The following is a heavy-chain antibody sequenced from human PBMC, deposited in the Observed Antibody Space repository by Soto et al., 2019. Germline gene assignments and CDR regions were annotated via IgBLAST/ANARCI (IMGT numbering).Heavy chain of an antibody. CDR1: GGSISSNY. CDR3: ARHVPSRKPGGPLDY. CDR2: ISYSGGT. Sequence: SETLSLTCTVSGGSISSNYWNWIRQAPGKGLEWIGYISYSGGTTYTPSLKSRVTISTDTSKNQFSLKLSAVTAADTAVYFCARHVPSRKPGGPLDYWGQGILVTVSS. V-gene: IGHV4-59*08. D-gene: IGHD2-15*01. J-gene: IGHJ4*02.